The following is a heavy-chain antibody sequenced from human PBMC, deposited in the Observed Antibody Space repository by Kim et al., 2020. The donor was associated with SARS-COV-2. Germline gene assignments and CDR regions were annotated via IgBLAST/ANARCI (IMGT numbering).Heavy chain of an antibody. D-gene: IGHD3-10*01. J-gene: IGHJ4*02. CDR3: ARHGYYYGSGSYYNLVWVCSY. CDR2: IYYSGST. Sequence: SETLSLTCTVSGGSISSSSYYWGWIRQPPGKGLEWIGSIYYSGSTYYNPSLKSRVTISVDTSKNQFSLKLSSVTAADTAVYYCARHGYYYGSGSYYNLVWVCSYWGQGTLVTVSS. CDR1: GGSISSSSYY. V-gene: IGHV4-39*01.